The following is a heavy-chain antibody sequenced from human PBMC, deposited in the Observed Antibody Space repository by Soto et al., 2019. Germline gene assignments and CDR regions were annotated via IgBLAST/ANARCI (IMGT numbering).Heavy chain of an antibody. CDR3: ARAMEPSAYYYYGLDV. Sequence: GSLRLSCAASGFTFSSYELNWVRQAPGKGLEWVSYISGSGSTIYYAGSVKGRFTISRDNAKNSLYLQMNSLRAEDTAVYYCARAMEPSAYYYYGLDVWGQGTTVTVSS. D-gene: IGHD1-1*01. J-gene: IGHJ6*02. CDR2: ISGSGSTI. V-gene: IGHV3-48*03. CDR1: GFTFSSYE.